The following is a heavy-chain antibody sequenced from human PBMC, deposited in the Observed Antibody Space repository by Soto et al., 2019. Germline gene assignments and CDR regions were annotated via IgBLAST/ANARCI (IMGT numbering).Heavy chain of an antibody. J-gene: IGHJ4*02. V-gene: IGHV1-3*01. D-gene: IGHD6-13*01. CDR2: INPGNGNT. Sequence: ASVKVSCKASGYTFTSYGINWVRQAPGRGLEWMGWINPGNGNTKYSQQFQGRVIIDRDTSASTAYMELSSLRSEDTAVYYCAKDERGIAAAGTDYFDYWGQGTLVTVSS. CDR1: GYTFTSYG. CDR3: AKDERGIAAAGTDYFDY.